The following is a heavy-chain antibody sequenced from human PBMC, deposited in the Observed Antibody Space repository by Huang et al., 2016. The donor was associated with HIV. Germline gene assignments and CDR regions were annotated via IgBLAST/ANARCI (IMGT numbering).Heavy chain of an antibody. J-gene: IGHJ6*02. V-gene: IGHV5-51*01. CDR3: ARLIGSPSFYYGLDV. D-gene: IGHD3-10*01. Sequence: EVQLVQSGAEVKTPGESLKISCKVSGYRFRSNWIGWVRQMPGKGMEWWRLIDPGDSVTRYSPSFQGQVTSSADKSINTAYLQWSSLKASDTAMYYCARLIGSPSFYYGLDVWGQGTTVTVSS. CDR2: IDPGDSVT. CDR1: GYRFRSNW.